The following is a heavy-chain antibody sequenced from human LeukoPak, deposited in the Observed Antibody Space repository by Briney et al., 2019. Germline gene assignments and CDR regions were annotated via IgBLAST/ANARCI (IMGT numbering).Heavy chain of an antibody. CDR3: ARHAVASLLDYFDN. D-gene: IGHD6-19*01. J-gene: IGHJ4*02. V-gene: IGHV4-39*01. Sequence: PSETLSLTCSVSGDSISSRTYYWGWIRQPPGKGLEWIGSIYYSGSTFYTPSLKSRVTISVDTSKNQFSLRLSSVTAADTAVYYCARHAVASLLDYFDNWGQGSLVTVSS. CDR1: GDSISSRTYY. CDR2: IYYSGST.